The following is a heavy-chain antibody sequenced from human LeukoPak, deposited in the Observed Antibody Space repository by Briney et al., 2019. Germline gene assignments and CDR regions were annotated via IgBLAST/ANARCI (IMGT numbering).Heavy chain of an antibody. J-gene: IGHJ5*02. CDR2: IAYSGTYT. CDR3: AREGSGDYAWFDL. Sequence: GGSLRLSCAASGFTFSRYSMNWVRQAPGKGLEWGSSIAYSGTYTYYADSVKGRFTISRDNAKNSLYPQMNSLRAEDTAVYYCAREGSGDYAWFDLWGQGTLVTVSP. CDR1: GFTFSRYS. D-gene: IGHD4-17*01. V-gene: IGHV3-21*01.